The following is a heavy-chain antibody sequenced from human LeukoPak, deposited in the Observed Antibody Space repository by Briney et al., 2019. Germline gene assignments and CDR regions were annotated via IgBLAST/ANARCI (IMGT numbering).Heavy chain of an antibody. CDR1: DGSLSGYF. Sequence: SETLSLTCAVYDGSLSGYFWSWIRQPPGKGLEWIGEISHSGSTNYNPSSKSRVTMSVDTSKNQVSLKLTSVTAADTAVYYCARGHGYIWGMSGYWGQGTLVTVSS. J-gene: IGHJ4*02. CDR3: ARGHGYIWGMSGY. CDR2: ISHSGST. D-gene: IGHD3-16*01. V-gene: IGHV4-34*01.